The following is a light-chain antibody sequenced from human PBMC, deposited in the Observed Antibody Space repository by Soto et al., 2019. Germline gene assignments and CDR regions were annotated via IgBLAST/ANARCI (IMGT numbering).Light chain of an antibody. V-gene: IGKV3-20*01. CDR2: GAS. Sequence: EIVLTQSPDTLSLSPGERATLSCRASQSVSSRHLAWYQQKVGQAPRLLIYGASSRATGIPDRFSGSGSGTDFTLTISTLDPEDFAVYYCQHYGSSVYTFGQGTKLEIK. J-gene: IGKJ2*01. CDR3: QHYGSSVYT. CDR1: QSVSSRH.